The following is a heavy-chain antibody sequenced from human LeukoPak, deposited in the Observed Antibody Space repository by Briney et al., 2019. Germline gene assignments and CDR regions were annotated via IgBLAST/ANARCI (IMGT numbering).Heavy chain of an antibody. V-gene: IGHV3-7*03. J-gene: IGHJ4*02. CDR1: GFTFRNYR. Sequence: GGSLRLSCAASGFTFRNYRMSWVRQAPGKGLEWVANIKQDGSEKYCVDSVKGRFTISRDNAKNSLYLQMNSLRAEDTAVYYCAKFGGYYDRSARGAPEFDYWGQGTLVTVSS. CDR2: IKQDGSEK. D-gene: IGHD3-22*01. CDR3: AKFGGYYDRSARGAPEFDY.